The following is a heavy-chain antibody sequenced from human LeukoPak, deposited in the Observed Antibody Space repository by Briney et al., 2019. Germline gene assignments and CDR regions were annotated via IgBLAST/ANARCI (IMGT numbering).Heavy chain of an antibody. D-gene: IGHD1-14*01. CDR2: IYYTGST. J-gene: IGHJ4*02. CDR1: GGSINTYY. CDR3: ARGANRLDS. V-gene: IGHV4-59*12. Sequence: PSETLSLTCSVSGGSINTYYWSWIRQTPGKGLEWIGFIYYTGSTNYNPSLKSRVTMLVDTSKSQFSLKLTSVTAADTALYYCARGANRLDSWGRGTLVTVSS.